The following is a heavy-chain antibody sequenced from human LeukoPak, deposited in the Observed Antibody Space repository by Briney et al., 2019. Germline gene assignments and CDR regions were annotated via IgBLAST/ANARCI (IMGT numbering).Heavy chain of an antibody. CDR3: ARDPLSDYGDYSYDY. CDR1: GFTFSSYE. CDR2: ISSSGSTI. J-gene: IGHJ4*02. V-gene: IGHV3-48*03. D-gene: IGHD4-17*01. Sequence: GGSLRLSCAASGFTFSSYEMNWVRQAPGKGLEWVSYISSSGSTIYYADSVKGRFTISRDNAKNSLYLQMNSLRAEDTAVYYCARDPLSDYGDYSYDYWGQGTLVTVSS.